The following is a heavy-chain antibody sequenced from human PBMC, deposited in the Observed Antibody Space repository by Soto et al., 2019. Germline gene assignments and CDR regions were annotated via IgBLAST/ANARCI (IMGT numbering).Heavy chain of an antibody. J-gene: IGHJ4*02. CDR1: GGSFTSNNW. CDR2: IYRTGST. Sequence: SETLSLTCAVSGGSFTSNNWWTWVRQPPWQGLEWIGEIYRTGSTNYNPSLKSRVTISLDKSENQFSLKVTSLTAADTAVYYCASRDPGTSVDYWGQGTLVTVSS. D-gene: IGHD1-7*01. CDR3: ASRDPGTSVDY. V-gene: IGHV4-4*02.